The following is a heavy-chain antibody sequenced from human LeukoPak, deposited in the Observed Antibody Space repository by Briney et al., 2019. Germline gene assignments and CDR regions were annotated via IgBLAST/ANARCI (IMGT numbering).Heavy chain of an antibody. J-gene: IGHJ5*02. CDR1: GGSISSYY. D-gene: IGHD5-12*01. CDR3: ARDHQYAGYESLDP. V-gene: IGHV4-59*01. CDR2: IYYSGST. Sequence: SETLSLTCTVSGGSISSYYWSWIRQPPGKGLEWIGYIYYSGSTNYNPSLKSRVTISVDTSKNQFSLKLSSVTAADTAVYYCARDHQYAGYESLDPWGEGTLVTVSS.